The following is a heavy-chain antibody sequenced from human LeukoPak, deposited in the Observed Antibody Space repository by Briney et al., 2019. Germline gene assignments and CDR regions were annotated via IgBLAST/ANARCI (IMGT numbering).Heavy chain of an antibody. Sequence: SLKVSCKASGVTFSSYAISWVRQAPGHRLKWMGRIIPILGIANYAQKFQGRVTITADKSTSTAYMELSSLRSEDTAVYYCARDRTGGDILTGYYHSSYYYYMDVWGKGTTVSVSS. D-gene: IGHD3-9*01. J-gene: IGHJ6*03. V-gene: IGHV1-69*04. CDR2: IIPILGIA. CDR3: ARDRTGGDILTGYYHSSYYYYMDV. CDR1: GVTFSSYA.